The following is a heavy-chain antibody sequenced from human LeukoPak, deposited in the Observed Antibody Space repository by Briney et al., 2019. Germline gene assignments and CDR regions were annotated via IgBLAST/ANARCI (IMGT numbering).Heavy chain of an antibody. CDR3: ARGSTMSSY. V-gene: IGHV4-39*07. J-gene: IGHJ4*02. CDR1: GGSISSSSYY. Sequence: PSETLSLTCTVSGGSISSSSYYWGWIRQPPGKGLEWIGSIYYSGSTYYNPSLKSRITISVDTSKNQFSLKLSSVTAADTAVYYCARGSTMSSYWGQGTLVTVSS. D-gene: IGHD5/OR15-5a*01. CDR2: IYYSGST.